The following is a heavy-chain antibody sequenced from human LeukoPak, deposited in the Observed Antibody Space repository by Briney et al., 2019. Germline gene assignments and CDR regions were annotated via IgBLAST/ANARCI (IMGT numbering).Heavy chain of an antibody. J-gene: IGHJ6*02. Sequence: SVKVSCKASGGTFSGYTITWVRQAPGQGLEWMGRIIPMVDIANYAQNFQGRVTITADKSTSTAYMELTSLRSEDTAVYYCARARSIVGATGALYNGMDVWGQGTTVTVSS. CDR2: IIPMVDIA. D-gene: IGHD1-26*01. CDR3: ARARSIVGATGALYNGMDV. V-gene: IGHV1-69*02. CDR1: GGTFSGYT.